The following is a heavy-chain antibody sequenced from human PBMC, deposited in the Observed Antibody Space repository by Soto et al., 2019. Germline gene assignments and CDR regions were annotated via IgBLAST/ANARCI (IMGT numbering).Heavy chain of an antibody. CDR2: INPNSGGT. J-gene: IGHJ6*02. V-gene: IGHV1-2*04. D-gene: IGHD3-3*01. CDR1: GYTFTGYY. CDR3: ARALEDYDFWSGYSRYYGKDV. Sequence: ASVKVSCKASGYTFTGYYMHWVRQAPGQGLEWMGWINPNSGGTNYAQKFQGWVTMTRDTSISTAYMELSRLRSDDTAVYYCARALEDYDFWSGYSRYYGKDVWGQGTTVTVSS.